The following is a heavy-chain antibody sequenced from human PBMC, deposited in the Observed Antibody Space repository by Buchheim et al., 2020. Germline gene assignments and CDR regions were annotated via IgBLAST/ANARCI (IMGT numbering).Heavy chain of an antibody. CDR1: GFTFSSYA. CDR3: AKQYCSSTSCYKLYYYYGMDV. CDR2: ISGSGGST. Sequence: EVQLLESGGGLVQPGGSLRLSCAASGFTFSSYAMSWVRQAPGKGLERVSAISGSGGSTYYADSVKGRFTISRDNSKNTLYLQMNSLRAEDTAVYYCAKQYCSSTSCYKLYYYYGMDVWGQGTT. J-gene: IGHJ6*02. D-gene: IGHD2-2*02. V-gene: IGHV3-23*01.